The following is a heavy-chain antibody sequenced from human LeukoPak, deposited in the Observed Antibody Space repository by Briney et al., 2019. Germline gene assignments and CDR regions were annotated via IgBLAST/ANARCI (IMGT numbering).Heavy chain of an antibody. CDR2: IKHIGRT. CDR3: DRRRQGYCGSPGCFGDFDT. V-gene: IGHV4-30-4*01. Sequence: SETLSLTCTLSVASVRSDYYWGWIRQSPGKGLGWIGYIKHIGRTYYTPTLRSRVTMAVDTSKNQFSLKVTSVTAAETAVYYCDRRRQGYCGSPGCFGDFDTWGAGILVTASS. D-gene: IGHD2-15*01. CDR1: VASVRSDYY. J-gene: IGHJ5*02.